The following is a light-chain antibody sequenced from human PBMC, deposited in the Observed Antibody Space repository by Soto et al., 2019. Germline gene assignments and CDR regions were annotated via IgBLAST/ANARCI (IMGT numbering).Light chain of an antibody. CDR1: QGISNY. V-gene: IGKV1-27*01. Sequence: DIQMTQSPSYLSASVGDRVTITCRARQGISNYLAWYQQKPGKVPKLLIYAASTLPSGVPSRFSGSGSGTDFTLTISSLQPEDVATYYCQKYNSAPRTFGQGTKVELK. CDR2: AAS. J-gene: IGKJ1*01. CDR3: QKYNSAPRT.